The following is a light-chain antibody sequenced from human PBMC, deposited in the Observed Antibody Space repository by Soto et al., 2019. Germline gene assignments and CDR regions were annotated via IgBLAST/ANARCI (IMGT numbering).Light chain of an antibody. CDR1: QSVSSN. J-gene: IGKJ1*01. V-gene: IGKV3-15*01. CDR3: QQYNNWPQT. CDR2: GAS. Sequence: EIVMTQSPATLSVSPGERATLSCRASQSVSSNFAWYQQKPGQAPRLLIYGASIRATGIPARFSGSGSGTEFTLTISSLQSEDFAVYYCQQYNNWPQTFGQGTKVEIK.